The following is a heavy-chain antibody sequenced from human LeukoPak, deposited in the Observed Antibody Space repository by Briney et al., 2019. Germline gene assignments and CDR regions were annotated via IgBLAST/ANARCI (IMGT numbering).Heavy chain of an antibody. J-gene: IGHJ3*02. CDR1: GFTFSSYW. CDR2: IKQDGSEK. Sequence: SGGSLRLSCAASGFTFSSYWMSWVRQAPGKGLEWVANIKQDGSEKYYVDSVKGRFTISRDNAKNSLYLQMNSLRAEDTAVYYCARVWYYYDSSGDAFDIWGQGTMVTVSS. D-gene: IGHD3-22*01. CDR3: ARVWYYYDSSGDAFDI. V-gene: IGHV3-7*01.